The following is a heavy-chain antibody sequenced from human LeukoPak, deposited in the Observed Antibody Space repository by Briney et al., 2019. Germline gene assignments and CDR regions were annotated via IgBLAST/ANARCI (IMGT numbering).Heavy chain of an antibody. CDR3: ARGPPIRGYRYGYDTGYYYSYSMDV. CDR1: GYTFTGYY. Sequence: SVKVSCKASGYTFTGYYMHWVRQAPGQGLEWMGGIIPIFGTANYAQKFQGRVTITADESTSTAYMELSSLRSEDTAVYYCARGPPIRGYRYGYDTGYYYSYSMDVWGKGTTVTISS. J-gene: IGHJ6*03. CDR2: IIPIFGTA. D-gene: IGHD5-18*01. V-gene: IGHV1-69*13.